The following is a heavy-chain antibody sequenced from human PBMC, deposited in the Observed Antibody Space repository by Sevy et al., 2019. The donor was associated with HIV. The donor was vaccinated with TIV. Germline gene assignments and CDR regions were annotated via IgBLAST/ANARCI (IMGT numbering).Heavy chain of an antibody. Sequence: ASVKVSCKASGYTFTGYYMHWVRQAPGQGLEWMGWINPNSGGTNYAQMFQGRVTMTRDTSISTAYMELGRLRSDDTAVYYCAVGYCSSTSCHIPHWYFDYWGQGTLVTVSS. V-gene: IGHV1-2*02. CDR1: GYTFTGYY. CDR3: AVGYCSSTSCHIPHWYFDY. D-gene: IGHD2-2*02. CDR2: INPNSGGT. J-gene: IGHJ4*02.